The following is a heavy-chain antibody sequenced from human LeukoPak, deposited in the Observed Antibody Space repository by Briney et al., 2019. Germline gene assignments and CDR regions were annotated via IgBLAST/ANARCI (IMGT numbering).Heavy chain of an antibody. CDR1: GFTSSSYW. V-gene: IGHV3-74*01. CDR2: INSDGSST. CDR3: ARAPTAYCGGDCYSYYYYYMDV. Sequence: GGSLRLSCAASGFTSSSYWMHWVRQAPGKGLVWVSRINSDGSSTSYADSVKGRFTISRDNAKNTLYLQMNSLRAEDTAVYYCARAPTAYCGGDCYSYYYYYMDVWGKGTTVTVSS. J-gene: IGHJ6*03. D-gene: IGHD2-21*02.